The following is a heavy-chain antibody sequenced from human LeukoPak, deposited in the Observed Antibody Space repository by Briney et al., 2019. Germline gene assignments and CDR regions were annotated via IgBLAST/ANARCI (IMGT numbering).Heavy chain of an antibody. CDR1: GYTFTSYG. J-gene: IGHJ3*02. CDR2: ISAYNGNT. Sequence: GASVKVSCKASGYTFTSYGISWVRQAPGQGLEWTGWISAYNGNTNYAQKLQGRVTMTTDTSTSTAYMELRSLRSDDTAVYYCARDHWGAYYDYVWGSYRPSPHDAFDIWGQGTMVTVSS. D-gene: IGHD3-16*02. CDR3: ARDHWGAYYDYVWGSYRPSPHDAFDI. V-gene: IGHV1-18*01.